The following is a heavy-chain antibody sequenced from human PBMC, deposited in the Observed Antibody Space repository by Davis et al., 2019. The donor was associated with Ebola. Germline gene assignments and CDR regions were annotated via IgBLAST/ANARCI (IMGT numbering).Heavy chain of an antibody. CDR1: GYSFTSYW. Sequence: PGGSLRLSCKGSGYSFTSYWIGWVRQMPGKGLEWMGIIYPGDSDTRYSPSFQGQVTISADKSISTAYLQWSSLKASDTAMYYCARHGIVVVPAAVNWFDPWGQGTLVTVSS. CDR3: ARHGIVVVPAAVNWFDP. J-gene: IGHJ5*02. CDR2: IYPGDSDT. D-gene: IGHD2-2*01. V-gene: IGHV5-51*01.